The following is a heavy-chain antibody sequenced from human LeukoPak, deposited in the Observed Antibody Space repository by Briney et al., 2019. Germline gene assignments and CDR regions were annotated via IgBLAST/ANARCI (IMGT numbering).Heavy chain of an antibody. Sequence: TSSETLSLTCTVSGGSISSSSYYWGWIRRPPGKGLEWIGSIYYSGSTYYNPSLKSRVTISVDTSKNQFSLKLSSVTAADTAVYYCTRDPHSSSTMAGAYWGQGTLVTVSS. J-gene: IGHJ4*02. CDR1: GGSISSSSYY. V-gene: IGHV4-39*07. CDR2: IYYSGST. CDR3: TRDPHSSSTMAGAY. D-gene: IGHD6-19*01.